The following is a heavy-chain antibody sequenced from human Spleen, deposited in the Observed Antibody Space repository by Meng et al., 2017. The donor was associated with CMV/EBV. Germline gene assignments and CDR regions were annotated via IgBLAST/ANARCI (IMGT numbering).Heavy chain of an antibody. Sequence: SETLSLTCAVYGGSFSGYYWSWIRQPPGKGLEWIGEINHSGSTNYNPSLKSRVTISVDTSKNQFSLKLSSVTAADTAVYYCARARGFLPPRDAFDIWGQGTTVTVSS. J-gene: IGHJ3*02. CDR2: INHSGST. V-gene: IGHV4-34*01. CDR1: GGSFSGYY. CDR3: ARARGFLPPRDAFDI. D-gene: IGHD3-3*01.